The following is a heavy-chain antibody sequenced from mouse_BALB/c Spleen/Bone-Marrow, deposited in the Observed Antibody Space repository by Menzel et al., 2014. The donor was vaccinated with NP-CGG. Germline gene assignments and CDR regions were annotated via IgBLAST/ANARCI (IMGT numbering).Heavy chain of an antibody. V-gene: IGHV3-2*02. Sequence: VQLQQSGPGLVKPSQSLSLTCTVTGYSITSDYAWNWIQQFPGNKLEWMGYISYCGSSNYNPSLKSRISITRDTSKNQFFLQLNSVTTEDTATYYCARFTYDYDAGGFDYWGQGTTLTVSS. CDR1: GYSITSDYA. CDR3: ARFTYDYDAGGFDY. CDR2: ISYCGSS. D-gene: IGHD2-4*01. J-gene: IGHJ2*01.